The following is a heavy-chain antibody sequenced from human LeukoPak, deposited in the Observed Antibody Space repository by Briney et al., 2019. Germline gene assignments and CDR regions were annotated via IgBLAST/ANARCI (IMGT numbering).Heavy chain of an antibody. CDR3: AKTMGAIDHDY. Sequence: PGGSLRLSCAASGFSFSTYNMNWVRQAPGKGLEWVSTISNSGGGTYYVDSVKGRFTISRDNSKNTLYLQMNSLRAEDTAVYYCAKTMGAIDHDYWGQGTLVTVSS. CDR1: GFSFSTYN. D-gene: IGHD1-26*01. V-gene: IGHV3-23*01. CDR2: ISNSGGGT. J-gene: IGHJ4*02.